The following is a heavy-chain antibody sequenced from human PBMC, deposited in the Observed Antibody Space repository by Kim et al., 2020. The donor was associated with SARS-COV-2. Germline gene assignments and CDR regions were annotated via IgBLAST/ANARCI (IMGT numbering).Heavy chain of an antibody. V-gene: IGHV1-69*13. D-gene: IGHD4-17*01. CDR2: IIPIFGTA. J-gene: IGHJ4*02. CDR1: GGTFSSHA. CDR3: ARGGFDYGGNSAFDY. Sequence: SVKVSCKASGGTFSSHAISWVRQAPGQGLEWMGGIIPIFGTANYAQKFQGRVTITADESTSTAYMELSSLRSEDTAVYYCARGGFDYGGNSAFDYWGQGTLVTVSS.